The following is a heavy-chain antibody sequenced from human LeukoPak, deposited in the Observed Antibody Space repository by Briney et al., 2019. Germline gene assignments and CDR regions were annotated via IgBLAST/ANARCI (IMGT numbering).Heavy chain of an antibody. CDR2: TSGSGGST. CDR3: ARVGGH. Sequence: GGTLRLSCAASGFTFSSYGMSWVRQAPGKGLEWVSATSGSGGSTYYADSVRGRFIISRDNSKNTLYLQMNSLRVEDTAVYYCARVGGHWGQGTLVTVSS. V-gene: IGHV3-23*01. CDR1: GFTFSSYG. J-gene: IGHJ4*02. D-gene: IGHD3-10*01.